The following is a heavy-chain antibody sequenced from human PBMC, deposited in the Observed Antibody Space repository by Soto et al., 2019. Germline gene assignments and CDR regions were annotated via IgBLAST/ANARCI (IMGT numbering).Heavy chain of an antibody. CDR3: ARDSVVVTAIGPHYYFDY. V-gene: IGHV3-33*01. D-gene: IGHD2-21*02. CDR1: GFTFSSYG. CDR2: IWYDGSNK. J-gene: IGHJ4*02. Sequence: GGSLRLSCAASGFTFSSYGMHWVRQAPGKGLEWVAVIWYDGSNKYYADSVKGRFTISRDNTKNTLYLQMNSLRAEDTAVYYCARDSVVVTAIGPHYYFDYWGQGTLVTVSS.